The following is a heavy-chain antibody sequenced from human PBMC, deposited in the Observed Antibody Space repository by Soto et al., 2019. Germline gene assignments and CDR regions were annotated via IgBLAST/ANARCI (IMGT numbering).Heavy chain of an antibody. CDR1: GGYINSGGYY. Sequence: QVQLQESGPGLVKPSQTLSLACSVSGGYINSGGYYWSWIGQRPGTGLEWIGYISYSGRTSYNPSLKSRISISSDTSKNQVSLKLNFVTAADTAGYYWSRYAGGYWYFDLWCRGTLVTVSS. V-gene: IGHV4-31*02. CDR2: ISYSGRT. J-gene: IGHJ2*01. D-gene: IGHD2-2*01. CDR3: SRYAGGYWYFDL.